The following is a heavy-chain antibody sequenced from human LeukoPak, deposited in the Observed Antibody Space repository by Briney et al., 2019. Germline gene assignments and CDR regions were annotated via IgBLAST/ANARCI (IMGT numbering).Heavy chain of an antibody. CDR3: ARARSSYGYGDAFDI. V-gene: IGHV3-30*04. J-gene: IGHJ3*02. CDR2: ISYDGSSK. D-gene: IGHD5-18*01. CDR1: GFTFSTYA. Sequence: PSGGSLRLSCAASGFTFSTYAMHWVRQAPGKGLEWVAVISYDGSSKYYADSVKGRFTISRDNSKNTLYLQTNSLRAEDTAVYYCARARSSYGYGDAFDIWGQGTMVTVSS.